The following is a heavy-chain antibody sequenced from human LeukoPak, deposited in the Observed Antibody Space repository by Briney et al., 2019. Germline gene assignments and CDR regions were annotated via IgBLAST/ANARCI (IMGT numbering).Heavy chain of an antibody. J-gene: IGHJ4*02. CDR1: GYTFTGYN. CDR3: ARTKIGDPFDY. Sequence: ASVKVSCKASGYTFTGYNIHWVRQAPGQGLEWMGWIIPNSGAAGYAQKFQGRVTMTRDTSINTAYMELSRLRSDDTALYFCARTKIGDPFDYWGQGTLVPVSS. CDR2: IIPNSGAA. D-gene: IGHD3-16*01. V-gene: IGHV1-2*02.